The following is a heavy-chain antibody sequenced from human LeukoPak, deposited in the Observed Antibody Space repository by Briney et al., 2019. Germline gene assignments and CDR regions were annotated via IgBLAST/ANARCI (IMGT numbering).Heavy chain of an antibody. Sequence: PGGSLRLSCAASGFTFSSYGMHWVRQALGKGLEWVSAISGSGGSTYYADSVKGRFTISRDNSKNTLYLQMNSLRAEDTAVYYCAKDLGPDTRVIAAAGPFDYWGQGTLVTVPS. J-gene: IGHJ4*02. CDR2: ISGSGGST. D-gene: IGHD6-13*01. CDR3: AKDLGPDTRVIAAAGPFDY. V-gene: IGHV3-23*01. CDR1: GFTFSSYG.